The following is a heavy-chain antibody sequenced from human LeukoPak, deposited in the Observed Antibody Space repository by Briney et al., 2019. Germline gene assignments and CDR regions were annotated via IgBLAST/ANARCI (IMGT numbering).Heavy chain of an antibody. CDR1: GYTFTGYY. J-gene: IGHJ4*02. V-gene: IGHV1-2*02. CDR2: INPNCGGT. Sequence: GASVKVSCKASGYTFTGYYMHWVRQAPGQGLEWMGWINPNCGGTNYAEKFQGRVTMTRDTSISTAYMELSRLRSDDTAVYYCARQTYGDYYFDYWGQGTLVTVSS. D-gene: IGHD4-17*01. CDR3: ARQTYGDYYFDY.